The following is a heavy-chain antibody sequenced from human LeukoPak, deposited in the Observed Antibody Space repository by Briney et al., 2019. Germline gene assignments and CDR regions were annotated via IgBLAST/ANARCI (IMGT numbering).Heavy chain of an antibody. J-gene: IGHJ4*02. CDR3: ARAAYSSGPDY. D-gene: IGHD6-19*01. V-gene: IGHV3-23*01. Sequence: GGSLRLSCAASGFTFSSYAMSWVRQAPGKGLEWVSAISGSGGSTYYADSVKGRFTISRDNAKNSLYLQVNSLRDEDTAMYFCARAAYSSGPDYWGQGTLVTVSS. CDR2: ISGSGGST. CDR1: GFTFSSYA.